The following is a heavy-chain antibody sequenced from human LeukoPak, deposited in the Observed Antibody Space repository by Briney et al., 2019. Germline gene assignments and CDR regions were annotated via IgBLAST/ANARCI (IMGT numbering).Heavy chain of an antibody. V-gene: IGHV4-59*01. CDR2: IYYSGST. Sequence: SETLSLTCTVSGGSISSYYWSWIRQPPGKGLEWIGYIYYSGSTNYNPSLKSRVTISVDTSKNQFSLKLSSVTAADTAVYYCAREVEGTYYYGSGSYYNWFDPWGQGTLVTVSS. J-gene: IGHJ5*02. CDR1: GGSISSYY. D-gene: IGHD3-10*01. CDR3: AREVEGTYYYGSGSYYNWFDP.